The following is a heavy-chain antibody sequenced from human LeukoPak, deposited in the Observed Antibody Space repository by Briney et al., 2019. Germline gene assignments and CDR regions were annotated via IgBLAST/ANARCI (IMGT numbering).Heavy chain of an antibody. J-gene: IGHJ4*02. CDR3: AKDSYSSGWQEFDY. CDR1: GFTYSSYA. CDR2: ISGSGGST. D-gene: IGHD6-19*01. Sequence: GGSLRLSCAASGFTYSSYAMSWVRQAPGKGLEWVSVISGSGGSTYYADSVKGRFTISRDNSKNTLYLQMNSLRAEDTAVYYCAKDSYSSGWQEFDYWGQGTLVTVSS. V-gene: IGHV3-23*01.